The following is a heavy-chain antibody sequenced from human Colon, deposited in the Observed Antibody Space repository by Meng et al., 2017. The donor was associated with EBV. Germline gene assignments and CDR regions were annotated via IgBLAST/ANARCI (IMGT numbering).Heavy chain of an antibody. CDR3: ARNGDYNPGLY. D-gene: IGHD4-17*01. CDR1: GDSISNNW. V-gene: IGHV4-4*02. J-gene: IGHJ4*02. CDR2: IYHSGTT. Sequence: QVRLEGPGPGLVKPSGTLSLTCAVSGDSISNNWWSWGRQPPGKGLEWIGEIYHSGTTNYNPSLRSRVTISVDKSKNQFSLQLTSVTAADTAVYYCARNGDYNPGLYWGQGTLVTVSS.